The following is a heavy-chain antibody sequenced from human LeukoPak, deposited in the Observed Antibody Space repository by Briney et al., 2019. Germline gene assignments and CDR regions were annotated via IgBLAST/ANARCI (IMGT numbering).Heavy chain of an antibody. CDR2: IYYSGST. V-gene: IGHV4-39*01. Sequence: SQTLSLTCTVSGGSISSGSYYWGWIRQPPGKGLEWIGSIYYSGSTYYNPSLKSRVTISVDTSKNQFSLKVRSVTAADTAVYYCARHSHLTITKVRGAFNWFDPWGQGTLVTVSS. CDR3: ARHSHLTITKVRGAFNWFDP. J-gene: IGHJ5*02. D-gene: IGHD3-10*01. CDR1: GGSISSGSYY.